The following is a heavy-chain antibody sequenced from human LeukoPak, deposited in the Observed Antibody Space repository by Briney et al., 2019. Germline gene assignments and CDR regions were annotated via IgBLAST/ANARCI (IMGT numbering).Heavy chain of an antibody. CDR3: ARGREYCSSTSCRDAFDI. Sequence: GGSLRLSCAASGFTFSSYGMHWVRQAPGKGLEWVAVISYDGSNTYYADSVKGRFTISRDNSKNTLYLQMNSLRAEDTAVYYCARGREYCSSTSCRDAFDIWGLGTMVTVSS. V-gene: IGHV3-30*03. CDR2: ISYDGSNT. D-gene: IGHD2-2*01. CDR1: GFTFSSYG. J-gene: IGHJ3*02.